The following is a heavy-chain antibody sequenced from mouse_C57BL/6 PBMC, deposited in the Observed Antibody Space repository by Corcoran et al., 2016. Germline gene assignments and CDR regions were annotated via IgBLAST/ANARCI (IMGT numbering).Heavy chain of an antibody. Sequence: EVQLQQSEPELVKPGASVKIPCKASGYTFTVYKMDWVKQSHGKSLEWIGDINPNNGGTIYNQKFKGKATLTVDKSSSTAYMELRSLTSEDTAVYYCARGDYDYAGFAYWGQGTLVTVSA. CDR2: INPNNGGT. J-gene: IGHJ3*01. CDR1: GYTFTVYK. D-gene: IGHD2-4*01. CDR3: ARGDYDYAGFAY. V-gene: IGHV1-18*01.